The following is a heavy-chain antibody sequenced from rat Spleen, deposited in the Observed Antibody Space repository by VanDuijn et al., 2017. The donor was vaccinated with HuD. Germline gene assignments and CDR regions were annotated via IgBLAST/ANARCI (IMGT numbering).Heavy chain of an antibody. J-gene: IGHJ3*01. D-gene: IGHD1-6*01. CDR1: GFSLTSYN. Sequence: VQLKESGPGLVQPSETLSLTCTVSGFSLTSYNVHWVRQPPGKGLEWVASISNTGGYIYYPDSVKGRFTISRDNAQNTLYLQMNSLRSEDTATYYCTRDRVYYGGYNWFAYWGQGTLVTVSS. CDR2: ISNTGGYI. V-gene: IGHV5-31*01. CDR3: TRDRVYYGGYNWFAY.